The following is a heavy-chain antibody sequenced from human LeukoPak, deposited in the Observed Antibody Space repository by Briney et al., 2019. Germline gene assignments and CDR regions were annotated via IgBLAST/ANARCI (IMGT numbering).Heavy chain of an antibody. CDR2: INSDERTT. CDR1: VFTFGSYW. V-gene: IGHV3-74*01. Sequence: GGSLRLSCAASVFTFGSYWMHWVRQVPGKGLVWVSRINSDERTTTYADSVKGRFTISRDNAKNTLYLQMNSLRAEDTAVYYCARGGFYSSGPLDPWGQGTLVTVSS. D-gene: IGHD6-19*01. J-gene: IGHJ5*02. CDR3: ARGGFYSSGPLDP.